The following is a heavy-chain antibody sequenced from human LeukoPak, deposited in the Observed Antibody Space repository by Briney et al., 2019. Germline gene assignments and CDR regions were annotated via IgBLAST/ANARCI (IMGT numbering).Heavy chain of an antibody. V-gene: IGHV3-33*01. CDR2: IWSDGSYK. CDR1: GVNFSTYG. Sequence: GRSFILFCAACGVNFSTYGFLRGRQAPGKGLEGVAVIWSDGSYKYYSDSAKGRFTISRDDSKNTLYLQMNSLRAEDTAVYYCARDFSLQLFDYWGQGTLVTVFS. CDR3: ARDFSLQLFDY. J-gene: IGHJ4*02. D-gene: IGHD5-24*01.